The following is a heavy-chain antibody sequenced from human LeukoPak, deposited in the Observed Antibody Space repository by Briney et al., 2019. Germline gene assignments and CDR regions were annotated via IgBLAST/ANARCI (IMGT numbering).Heavy chain of an antibody. CDR3: AGRLWRRDGYNLSAFDI. J-gene: IGHJ3*02. CDR1: GGSISSYY. Sequence: SETLSLTCTVSGGSISSYYWNWIRQPPGKGLEWIGYIYYSGSTNYNPSLKSRVTISVDTSKNQFSLKLSSVTAANTAVYYCAGRLWRRDGYNLSAFDIWGQGTMVTVSS. V-gene: IGHV4-59*01. D-gene: IGHD5-24*01. CDR2: IYYSGST.